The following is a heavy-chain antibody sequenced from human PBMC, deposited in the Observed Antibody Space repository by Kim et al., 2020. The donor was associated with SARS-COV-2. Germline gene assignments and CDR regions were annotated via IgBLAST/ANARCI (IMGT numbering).Heavy chain of an antibody. CDR3: AREGPNTYYFDY. CDR1: GYTFTSYH. D-gene: IGHD3-16*01. J-gene: IGHJ4*02. Sequence: ASVKVSCKASGYTFTSYHMHWVRQAPGQGLEWMGFINASGRSASYPQKFQGRVTMTRDTSTSTVYMELSSLRSEDTAVHYCAREGPNTYYFDYWGQGTLVTVSA. V-gene: IGHV1-46*01. CDR2: INASGRSA.